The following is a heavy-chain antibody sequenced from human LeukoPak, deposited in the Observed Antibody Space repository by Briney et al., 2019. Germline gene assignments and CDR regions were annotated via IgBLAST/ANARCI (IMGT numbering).Heavy chain of an antibody. V-gene: IGHV4-30-4*01. Sequence: SQTLSLTCTVSGGSISSGDYYWSWIRQPPGKGLEWIGYIYYSGSTYYNPSLKSRVTISVDTSKNQFSLKLSSVTAADTAVYYCARDWHTGSYSPFDPWGQGRLVTVSS. CDR1: GGSISSGDYY. CDR3: ARDWHTGSYSPFDP. D-gene: IGHD1-26*01. J-gene: IGHJ5*02. CDR2: IYYSGST.